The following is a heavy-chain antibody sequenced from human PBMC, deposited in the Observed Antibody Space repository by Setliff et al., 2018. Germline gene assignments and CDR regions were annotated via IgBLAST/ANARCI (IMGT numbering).Heavy chain of an antibody. Sequence: RASVKVSCKGSGYTFTAYNIHWVQQAPGEGFHWMGRIDPEDGETIYTERLQGRVTITADTSTDTAYMELSSLRSEDTAIYYCTIDPIDYYGGDSGDSWGPGTLVTVSS. CDR3: TIDPIDYYGGDSGDS. V-gene: IGHV1-69-2*01. D-gene: IGHD2-21*02. CDR1: GYTFTAYN. CDR2: IDPEDGET. J-gene: IGHJ4*02.